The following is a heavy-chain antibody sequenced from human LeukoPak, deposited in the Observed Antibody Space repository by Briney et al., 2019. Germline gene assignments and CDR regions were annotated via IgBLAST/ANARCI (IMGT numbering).Heavy chain of an antibody. CDR2: ISSSSSYI. D-gene: IGHD3-10*01. CDR3: ARGLAVRGVIYYYGMDV. Sequence: KTGGSLRLSCAASGFTFSSYSMNWVRQAPGKGLEWVSSISSSSSYIYYADSVKGRFTISRDNAKNSLYLQMNSLRAEDTAVYYCARGLAVRGVIYYYGMDVWGQGPTVTVSS. J-gene: IGHJ6*02. CDR1: GFTFSSYS. V-gene: IGHV3-21*01.